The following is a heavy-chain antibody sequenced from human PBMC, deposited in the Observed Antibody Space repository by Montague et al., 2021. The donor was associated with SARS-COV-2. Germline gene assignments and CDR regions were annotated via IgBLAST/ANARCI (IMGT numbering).Heavy chain of an antibody. J-gene: IGHJ5*01. CDR2: IYTSGST. D-gene: IGHD6-25*01. CDR3: ARDGHSSGWNGLNWFDS. Sequence: TLSLTCTVSIGSISSGSYYWSWIRQPAGKGLEWIGRIYTSGSTYYNPSLKSRVTISVDTSKNQFSLKLSSVTAADTAVYYCARDGHSSGWNGLNWFDSWGQGTLVTVSS. V-gene: IGHV4-61*02. CDR1: IGSISSGSYY.